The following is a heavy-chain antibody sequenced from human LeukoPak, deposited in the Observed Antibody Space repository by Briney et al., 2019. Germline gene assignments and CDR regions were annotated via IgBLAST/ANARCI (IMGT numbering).Heavy chain of an antibody. CDR1: GFTFDDYA. Sequence: GGSLRLSCAASGFTFDDYAMHWVRQAPGKGLEWVSIIYSDGSTYYADPVKGRFTISRDNSKNTLYLQMNSLRADDTAVYYCARDHYGDYYYYTDVWGKGTTVTVSS. J-gene: IGHJ6*03. V-gene: IGHV3-66*02. CDR2: IYSDGST. CDR3: ARDHYGDYYYYTDV. D-gene: IGHD4-17*01.